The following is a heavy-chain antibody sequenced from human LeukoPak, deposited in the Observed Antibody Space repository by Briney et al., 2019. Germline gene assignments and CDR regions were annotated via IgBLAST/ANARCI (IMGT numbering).Heavy chain of an antibody. CDR1: GGSISSSSYY. D-gene: IGHD6-19*01. Sequence: PSETLSLTCIVSGGSISSSSYYWGWIRQPPGKGLEWIGSIHYSGSTYYNPSLKSRVTISVDTSKNQFSLKLSSVTAADTAVYYCAWGWYRSDSFDPWGQGTLVTVSS. V-gene: IGHV4-39*01. CDR3: AWGWYRSDSFDP. CDR2: IHYSGST. J-gene: IGHJ5*02.